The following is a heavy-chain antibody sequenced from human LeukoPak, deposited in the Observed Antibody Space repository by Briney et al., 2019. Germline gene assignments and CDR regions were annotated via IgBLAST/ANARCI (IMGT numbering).Heavy chain of an antibody. J-gene: IGHJ3*02. D-gene: IGHD4-17*01. CDR2: ISSSGSAI. CDR1: GFTFSDYY. CDR3: AREGALTVTKDAFDI. V-gene: IGHV3-11*04. Sequence: GGSLRLSCAASGFTFSDYYMSWIRQAPGKGLEWVSYISSSGSAIYYADSVKGRFTISRDNAKNSLYLQMNSLRAEDTAVYYCAREGALTVTKDAFDIWGQGTMVTVSS.